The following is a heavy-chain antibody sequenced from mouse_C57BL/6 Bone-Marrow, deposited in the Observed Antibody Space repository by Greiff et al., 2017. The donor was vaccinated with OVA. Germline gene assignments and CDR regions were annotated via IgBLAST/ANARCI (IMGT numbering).Heavy chain of an antibody. CDR2: ITHSGET. CDR1: GFPITSGYY. Sequence: VKLVESGPGLVKPSQSLFLTCSITGFPITSGYYWIWIRQSPGKPLEWMGYITHSGETFYNPSLQSPISITRETSKNQFFLQLNSVTTEDTALYYCAGSIYYYGSSPFAMDYWGQGTSVTVSS. J-gene: IGHJ4*01. D-gene: IGHD1-1*01. CDR3: AGSIYYYGSSPFAMDY. V-gene: IGHV12-3*01.